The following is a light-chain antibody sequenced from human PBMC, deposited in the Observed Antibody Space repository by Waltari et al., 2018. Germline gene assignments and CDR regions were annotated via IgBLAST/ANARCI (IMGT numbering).Light chain of an antibody. V-gene: IGKV1-9*01. J-gene: IGKJ3*01. CDR3: QQFKTYPYT. CDR2: AAS. Sequence: DIQLTQSPSFLSASVGDRVSITCRASQDIASFLAWYQQKPGRAPKLLIYAASTLQSGVPSRFSGSESGTEFTLTISSLQPEDFATYYCQQFKTYPYTFGPGTKVEIK. CDR1: QDIASF.